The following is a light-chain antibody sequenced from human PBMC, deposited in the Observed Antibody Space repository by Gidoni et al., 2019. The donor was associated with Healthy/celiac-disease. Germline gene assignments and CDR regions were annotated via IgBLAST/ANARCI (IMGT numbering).Light chain of an antibody. CDR3: SSYTSNSTLYV. Sequence: QSALTQPASVSGSPGQSLTISCTGTSSDVGGYNYVSWYQQHPGKAPKLMIYDVSNRPSGVSNRFSGSKSGNTASLTISGLQAEDEADYYCSSYTSNSTLYVFGTGTKVTVL. CDR2: DVS. CDR1: SSDVGGYNY. V-gene: IGLV2-14*01. J-gene: IGLJ1*01.